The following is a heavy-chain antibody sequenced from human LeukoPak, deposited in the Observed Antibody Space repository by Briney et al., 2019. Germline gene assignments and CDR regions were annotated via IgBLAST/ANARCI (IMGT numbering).Heavy chain of an antibody. Sequence: ASVKVSCKASGYTFTSYDINWVRQATGQGLEWMGWMNPNSGNTGYAQKFQGRVTITRNTSISTAYMELSSLRSEDTAVYHCARRLVRGTYYYFDYWGQGTLVTVSS. CDR3: ARRLVRGTYYYFDY. J-gene: IGHJ4*02. D-gene: IGHD3-10*01. CDR1: GYTFTSYD. V-gene: IGHV1-8*03. CDR2: MNPNSGNT.